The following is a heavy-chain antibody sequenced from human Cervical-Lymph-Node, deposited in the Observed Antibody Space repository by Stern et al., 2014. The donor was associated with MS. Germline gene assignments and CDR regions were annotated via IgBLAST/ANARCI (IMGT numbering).Heavy chain of an antibody. J-gene: IGHJ6*02. CDR2: VRSKANSYAT. D-gene: IGHD4-23*01. Sequence: EVQLVESGGGLVQPGGSLKLACAASGFTFSGSAIHWVRQASGKGLEWVGRVRSKANSYATAYAASVEGRFIISRDDSKSTAYLQMNSLKTDDMAVYYCTRLVEVVSPLSVAMDVWGQGTTVTVSS. CDR1: GFTFSGSA. CDR3: TRLVEVVSPLSVAMDV. V-gene: IGHV3-73*01.